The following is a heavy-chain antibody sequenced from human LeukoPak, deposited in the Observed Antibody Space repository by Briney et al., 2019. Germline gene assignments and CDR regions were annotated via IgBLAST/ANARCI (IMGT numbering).Heavy chain of an antibody. J-gene: IGHJ3*02. CDR3: ARGGSYLSAFDI. CDR1: GFTFSSYG. D-gene: IGHD1-26*01. V-gene: IGHV3-30*03. Sequence: GGSLRLSCAASGFTFSSYGMHWVRQAPGKGLEGVAVISYDGSNKYYADSVKGRFTISRDNSKNTLYLQMNSLRAEDTAVYYCARGGSYLSAFDIWGQGTMVTVSS. CDR2: ISYDGSNK.